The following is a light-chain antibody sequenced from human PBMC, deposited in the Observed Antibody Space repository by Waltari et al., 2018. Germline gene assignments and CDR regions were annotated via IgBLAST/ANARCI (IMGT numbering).Light chain of an antibody. Sequence: EIVMTQSPATLSVSPGERVTLSSRASQSISSYLACYQQEPGQAPRLLGHGAATRATSIPARCGGSGSGTEFTLTISSLQSEDLAGYYCQQYDKWPLTFGGGTEVEIK. J-gene: IGKJ4*01. V-gene: IGKV3-15*01. CDR3: QQYDKWPLT. CDR1: QSISSY. CDR2: GAA.